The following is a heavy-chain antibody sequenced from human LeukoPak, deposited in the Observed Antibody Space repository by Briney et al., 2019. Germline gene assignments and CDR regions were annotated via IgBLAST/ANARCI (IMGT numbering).Heavy chain of an antibody. D-gene: IGHD5-12*01. CDR3: ARLNGATIGFDY. CDR2: IYYSGST. Sequence: SETLSLTCTVSGGSISSYYWSWIRQPPGKGLEWIGYIYYSGSTNYNPSLKSRVTISVDTSKNQFSLKLSSVTAADTAVYYCARLNGATIGFDYWGQGTLVTVSS. V-gene: IGHV4-59*08. J-gene: IGHJ4*02. CDR1: GGSISSYY.